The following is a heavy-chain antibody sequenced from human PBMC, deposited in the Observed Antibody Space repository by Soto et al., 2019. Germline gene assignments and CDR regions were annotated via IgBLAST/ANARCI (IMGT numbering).Heavy chain of an antibody. V-gene: IGHV1-46*03. D-gene: IGHD3-9*01. Sequence: GASVKVSCKASGYTFTSYYMHWVRQAPGQGLEWMGIINPSGGSTSYAQKFQGRVTMTRDTSTSTVYMELSSLRSEDTAVYFCARPKGGILTGERNNWFDPWGQGTLVTVSS. CDR3: ARPKGGILTGERNNWFDP. CDR2: INPSGGST. CDR1: GYTFTSYY. J-gene: IGHJ5*02.